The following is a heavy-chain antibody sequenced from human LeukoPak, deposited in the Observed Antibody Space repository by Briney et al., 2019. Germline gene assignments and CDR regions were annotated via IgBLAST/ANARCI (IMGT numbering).Heavy chain of an antibody. CDR2: ISGSGGST. CDR1: GFTFSSYA. V-gene: IGHV3-23*01. D-gene: IGHD5-18*01. CDR3: ARDRARDPDTAIAPRLDY. J-gene: IGHJ4*02. Sequence: PGGSLRLSCAASGFTFSSYAMSWVRQAPGKGLEWVSAISGSGGSTYYADSVKGRFTISRDNSKNTLYLQMNSLRAEDTAVYYCARDRARDPDTAIAPRLDYWGQGTLVTVSS.